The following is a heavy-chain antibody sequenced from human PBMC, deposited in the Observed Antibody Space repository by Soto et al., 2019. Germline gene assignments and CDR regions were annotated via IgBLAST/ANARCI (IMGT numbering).Heavy chain of an antibody. CDR1: GFSLSTTGMG. D-gene: IGHD3-9*01. V-gene: IGHV2-5*02. Sequence: QITLKESGPTVVKPTQTLTLTCTFSGFSLSTTGMGVGWFRQPPGKALEWLALIYWDDGERYSPSLKSRLSITKDASKNQVVLTMTNMDPVDTGTYHCAHRIGGWPGFRSWGQGTLVTVSS. CDR3: AHRIGGWPGFRS. CDR2: IYWDDGE. J-gene: IGHJ4*02.